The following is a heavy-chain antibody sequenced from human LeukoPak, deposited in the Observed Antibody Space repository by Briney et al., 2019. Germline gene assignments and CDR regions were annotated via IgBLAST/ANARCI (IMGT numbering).Heavy chain of an antibody. J-gene: IGHJ4*02. CDR1: GFTFSSYW. CDR3: ARDPSLWELNYFDY. D-gene: IGHD1-26*01. CDR2: IKQDGSEK. Sequence: PGGSLRLSCAASGFTFSSYWMSRVRQAPGKGLEWVANIKQDGSEKYYVDSVKGRFTISRDNAKNSLYLQMNSLRAEDTAVYYCARDPSLWELNYFDYWGQGTLVTVSS. V-gene: IGHV3-7*01.